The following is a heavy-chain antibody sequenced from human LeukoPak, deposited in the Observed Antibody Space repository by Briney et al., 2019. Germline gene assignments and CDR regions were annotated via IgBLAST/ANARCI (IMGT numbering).Heavy chain of an antibody. CDR2: ISPEGSNQ. V-gene: IGHV3-30*02. J-gene: IGHJ4*02. D-gene: IGHD4-23*01. CDR1: GFTFNIYG. Sequence: GGSLRLSCAASGFTFNIYGIHWVRQAPGKGLEWLAYISPEGSNQYYADSVKGRLTISRDNSKNTLYLQMNSLRAEDTAVYYCADYGGNSGGAYWGQGTLVTVSS. CDR3: ADYGGNSGGAY.